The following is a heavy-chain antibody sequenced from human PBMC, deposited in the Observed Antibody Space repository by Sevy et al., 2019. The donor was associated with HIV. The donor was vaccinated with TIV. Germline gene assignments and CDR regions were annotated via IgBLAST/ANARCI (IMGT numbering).Heavy chain of an antibody. CDR2: IIPIFGTA. D-gene: IGHD2-2*01. V-gene: IGHV1-69*13. J-gene: IGHJ4*02. CDR3: ARGRPIVVVPAATTRHFDY. Sequence: ASVKVSCKASGGTFSSYAISWVRQAPGQGLEWMGGIIPIFGTANYAQKFQGRVTITADESTSTASMELSSLRSEDTAVYYCARGRPIVVVPAATTRHFDYWGEGTLVTVSS. CDR1: GGTFSSYA.